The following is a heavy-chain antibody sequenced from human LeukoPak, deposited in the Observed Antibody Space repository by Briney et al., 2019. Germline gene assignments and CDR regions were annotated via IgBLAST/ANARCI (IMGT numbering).Heavy chain of an antibody. D-gene: IGHD5-12*01. CDR2: IYYSGST. J-gene: IGHJ4*02. CDR3: ARGGAVATPVDY. Sequence: SETLSLTCTVSGGSISSYYWSWIRQPPGKGLEWIGYIYYSGSTNYNPSLKSRVTISVDTSKNQFSLKLSSVTAADTAVYYCARGGAVATPVDYWGQGTLVTVSS. CDR1: GGSISSYY. V-gene: IGHV4-59*01.